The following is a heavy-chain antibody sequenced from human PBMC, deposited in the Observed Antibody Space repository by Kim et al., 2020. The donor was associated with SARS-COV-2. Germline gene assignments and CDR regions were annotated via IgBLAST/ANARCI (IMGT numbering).Heavy chain of an antibody. J-gene: IGHJ4*02. V-gene: IGHV7-4-1*02. CDR2: INTNTGNP. CDR3: ARDKNPIRYFDWLLLSAPY. D-gene: IGHD3-9*01. CDR1: GYTFTSYA. Sequence: ASVKVSCKASGYTFTSYAMNWVRQAPGQGLEWMGWINTNTGNPTYAQGFTGRFVFSLDTSVSTAYLQISSLKAEDTAVYYCARDKNPIRYFDWLLLSAPYWGQGTLVTVSS.